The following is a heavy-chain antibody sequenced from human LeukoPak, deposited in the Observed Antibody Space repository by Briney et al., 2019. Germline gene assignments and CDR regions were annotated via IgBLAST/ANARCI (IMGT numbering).Heavy chain of an antibody. V-gene: IGHV4-34*01. D-gene: IGHD3-3*01. J-gene: IGHJ4*02. Sequence: PGGSLRLSCAASGFTFSSYAMSWVRQPPGKGLEWIGEINYSGSTNYNPSLKSRVTISIDTSNNQFSLKLSSVTAADTAVYYCARLPLGVLGDFLNFDSWGQGTLVTVTS. CDR2: INYSGST. CDR1: GFTFSSYA. CDR3: ARLPLGVLGDFLNFDS.